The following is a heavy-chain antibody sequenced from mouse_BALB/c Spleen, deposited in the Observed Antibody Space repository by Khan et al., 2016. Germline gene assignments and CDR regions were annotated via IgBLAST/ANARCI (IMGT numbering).Heavy chain of an antibody. V-gene: IGHV1-15*01. J-gene: IGHJ2*01. Sequence: QVQLQQSGAELVRPGASVKLSCKALGYTFTDYEMHWVKQTPVHGLEWIGAIHPGGGGSAYNQKFKVRATLTADKSSSTAYMELSSLTTEDTAAYSCARGLRRGYYFDSWGQGTTLTVSS. CDR2: IHPGGGGS. CDR1: GYTFTDYE. CDR3: ARGLRRGYYFDS. D-gene: IGHD2-4*01.